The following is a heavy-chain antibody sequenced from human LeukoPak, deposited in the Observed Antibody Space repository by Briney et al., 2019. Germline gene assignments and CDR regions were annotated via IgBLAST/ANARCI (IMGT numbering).Heavy chain of an antibody. CDR3: ARSRATGTTGYYYMDV. CDR1: GYTFTSYG. D-gene: IGHD1-7*01. CDR2: ISACNGNT. Sequence: ASVKVSCKASGYTFTSYGISWVRQAPGQGLEWMGWISACNGNTNYAQKLQGRVTMTTDTSTSTAYMELRSLRSDDTAVYYCARSRATGTTGYYYMDVWGKGTTVTVSS. J-gene: IGHJ6*03. V-gene: IGHV1-18*01.